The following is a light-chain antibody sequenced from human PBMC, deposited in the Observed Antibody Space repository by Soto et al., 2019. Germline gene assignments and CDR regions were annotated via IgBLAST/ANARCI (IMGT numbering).Light chain of an antibody. V-gene: IGKV3-20*01. CDR1: QSVSTTS. CDR2: GAS. Sequence: EIVLTQSPGTLSFSPGEGATLSCRASQSVSTTSLAWYQHRHGQAPRLLLYGASNRATGIPDRFSGSGSGADFTLTISRLEPEDFAVYYCQHFDGTPPWTFGQGTKVEI. CDR3: QHFDGTPPWT. J-gene: IGKJ1*01.